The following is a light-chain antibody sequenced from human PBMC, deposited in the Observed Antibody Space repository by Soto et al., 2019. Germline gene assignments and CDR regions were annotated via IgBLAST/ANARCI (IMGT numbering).Light chain of an antibody. Sequence: DIQMTQSPYTLSASVGDRDTITCRASQSISTWLAWYQQKPGKAPKALIYKASSLDSGVPSRFSGSGSGTEFTLTISSLQPDDFATYYCHQYSTYSRTFGQGTKVEIK. CDR2: KAS. J-gene: IGKJ1*01. CDR1: QSISTW. V-gene: IGKV1-5*03. CDR3: HQYSTYSRT.